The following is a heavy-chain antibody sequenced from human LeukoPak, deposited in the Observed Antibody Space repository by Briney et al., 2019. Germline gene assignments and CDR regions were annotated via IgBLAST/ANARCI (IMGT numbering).Heavy chain of an antibody. Sequence: SLRLSCAASGFTFDDYAMHWVRQAPGKGLEWVSGISWNSGSIGYADSVKGRFTISRDNAKNSLYLQMNSLRAEDTALYYCAKDQRSGSYQLDYWGQGTLVTVSS. CDR3: AKDQRSGSYQLDY. CDR2: ISWNSGSI. D-gene: IGHD1-26*01. J-gene: IGHJ4*02. V-gene: IGHV3-9*01. CDR1: GFTFDDYA.